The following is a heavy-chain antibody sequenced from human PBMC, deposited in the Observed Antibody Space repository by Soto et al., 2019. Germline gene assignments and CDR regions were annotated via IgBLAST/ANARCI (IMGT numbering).Heavy chain of an antibody. J-gene: IGHJ4*02. CDR2: ISWDGGST. Sequence: EVQLVESGGVVVQPGGSLRLSCAASGFTFDDYTMHWVRQAPGKGLEWVSLISWDGGSTYYADSAKGRFTISRDNSKNSLYLQMNSLRTEDTALYYCAKGQYYDSSGYYSHFDYWGQGTLVTVSS. CDR1: GFTFDDYT. D-gene: IGHD3-22*01. V-gene: IGHV3-43*01. CDR3: AKGQYYDSSGYYSHFDY.